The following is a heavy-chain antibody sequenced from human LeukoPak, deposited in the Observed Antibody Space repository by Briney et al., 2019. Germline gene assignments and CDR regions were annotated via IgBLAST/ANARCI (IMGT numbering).Heavy chain of an antibody. D-gene: IGHD2-15*01. Sequence: SVKVSCKASGGTFSSYAISWVRQAPGQGLEWMGGIIPIFGTANYAQKFQGRVTITADKSTSTAYMELSSLRSEDTAVYYCAWGKKDIVVVVAATHPYLFDYWGQGTLVTVSS. CDR1: GGTFSSYA. CDR3: AWGKKDIVVVVAATHPYLFDY. J-gene: IGHJ4*02. V-gene: IGHV1-69*06. CDR2: IIPIFGTA.